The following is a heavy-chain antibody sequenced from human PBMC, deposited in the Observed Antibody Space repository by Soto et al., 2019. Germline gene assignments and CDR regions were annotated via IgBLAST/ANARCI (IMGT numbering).Heavy chain of an antibody. J-gene: IGHJ6*02. D-gene: IGHD6-6*01. CDR3: ARVCCSSFYYYYGMDV. CDR2: IDPSDSYT. V-gene: IGHV5-10-1*01. Sequence: PGESLKISCKGSGYSFTSYWISWVRQMPGKGLEWVGRIDPSDSYTNYSPSFQGHVTISADKSISTAYLQWSSLKASDTAMYYCARVCCSSFYYYYGMDVWGQGTTVTVSS. CDR1: GYSFTSYW.